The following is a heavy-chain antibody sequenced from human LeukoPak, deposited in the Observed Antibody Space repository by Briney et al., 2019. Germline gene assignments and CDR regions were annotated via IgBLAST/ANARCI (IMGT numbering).Heavy chain of an antibody. V-gene: IGHV1-58*02. CDR3: AASPGDGYFDY. D-gene: IGHD3-16*01. Sequence: ASVKVSCKASGFTLTSSAMQWVRQARGQRLEWIGWIVVGSGNTNYTQKFQERVAITRDMSTSTAYMELSSLRSEDTAVYYCAASPGDGYFDYWGQGTLATVSS. J-gene: IGHJ4*02. CDR1: GFTLTSSA. CDR2: IVVGSGNT.